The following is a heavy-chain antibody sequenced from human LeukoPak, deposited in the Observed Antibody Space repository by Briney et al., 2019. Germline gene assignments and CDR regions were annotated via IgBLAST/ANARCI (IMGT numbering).Heavy chain of an antibody. V-gene: IGHV4-34*01. J-gene: IGHJ4*02. CDR3: ARVGVLRALDY. Sequence: SETLSLTCAVYGGSFSGYYWSWIRQPPGKGLEWIGEINHSGSTNYNPSLKSRVTISVDTSKNQFSLKLSSVTAADTAVYYCARVGVLRALDYWGQGTLVTVSS. CDR2: INHSGST. D-gene: IGHD3-3*01. CDR1: GGSFSGYY.